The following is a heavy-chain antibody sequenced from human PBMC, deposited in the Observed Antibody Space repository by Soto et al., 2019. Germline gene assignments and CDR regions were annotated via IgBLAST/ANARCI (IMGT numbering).Heavy chain of an antibody. CDR2: ISYDGSNK. J-gene: IGHJ4*02. CDR3: ARNKVTMVRGVRSFDY. Sequence: GGSLRLSCAASGFTFSSYAMHWVRQAPGKGLEWVAVISYDGSNKYYADSVKGRFTISRDNSKNTLYLQMNSLRAEDTAVYYCARNKVTMVRGVRSFDYWGQGTLVTVSS. CDR1: GFTFSSYA. D-gene: IGHD3-10*01. V-gene: IGHV3-30-3*01.